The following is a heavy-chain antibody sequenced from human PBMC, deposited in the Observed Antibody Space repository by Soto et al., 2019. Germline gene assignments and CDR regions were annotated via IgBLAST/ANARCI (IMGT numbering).Heavy chain of an antibody. J-gene: IGHJ4*02. CDR2: ISTSGATR. V-gene: IGHV3-48*02. Sequence: GGSLRLSCVASGFTFCTDSMNRVRQAPGKGLEWVAHISTSGATRYYADSVKGRFTISRDNAKTSLYLQMDSLRNEDTAVYYCARFFGSGFDYWGQGTLVTVSS. CDR1: GFTFCTDS. CDR3: ARFFGSGFDY. D-gene: IGHD6-19*01.